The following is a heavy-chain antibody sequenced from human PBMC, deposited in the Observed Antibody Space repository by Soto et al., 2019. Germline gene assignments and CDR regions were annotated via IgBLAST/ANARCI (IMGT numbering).Heavy chain of an antibody. CDR3: ARGGRRSGSYADAFDI. CDR1: GFIVSTYW. V-gene: IGHV3-7*03. D-gene: IGHD1-26*01. J-gene: IGHJ3*02. Sequence: GSLRLSCAASGFIVSTYWMSWVRQAPGKGLEWVANIKQDGSEKYYVDSVKGRFTISRDNAKNSLYLQMNTLRAEDTAVYYCARGGRRSGSYADAFDIWGQGTMVTVSS. CDR2: IKQDGSEK.